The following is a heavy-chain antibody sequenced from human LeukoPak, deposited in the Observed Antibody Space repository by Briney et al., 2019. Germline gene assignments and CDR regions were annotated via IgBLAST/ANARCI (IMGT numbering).Heavy chain of an antibody. CDR1: GFTFNNYA. Sequence: GGSLRLSCAASGFTFNNYAISWVRQAPGKGLEWVSTISGSDDNTYYADSVKGRFTISRDISKNTLYLQMNSLRADDTAVYYCANDFDHWGQGTLVTVSS. CDR2: ISGSDDNT. J-gene: IGHJ4*02. V-gene: IGHV3-23*01. CDR3: ANDFDH.